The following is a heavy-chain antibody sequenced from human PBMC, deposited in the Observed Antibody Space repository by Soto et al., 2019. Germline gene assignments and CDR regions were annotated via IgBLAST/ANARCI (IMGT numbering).Heavy chain of an antibody. J-gene: IGHJ5*02. CDR1: GFDFSSNS. V-gene: IGHV3-23*01. D-gene: IGHD2-15*01. CDR3: SKWSGFGDA. Sequence: EVQLLESGGGLVQPGGSLRLSCVASGFDFSSNSMTWARQAPGKGLEWVGGISRGGDSTFYRDSVKGRFTISRDISKNTLFLQMNSLSFEDTATSFCSKWSGFGDAWGQGTLVTVSS. CDR2: ISRGGDST.